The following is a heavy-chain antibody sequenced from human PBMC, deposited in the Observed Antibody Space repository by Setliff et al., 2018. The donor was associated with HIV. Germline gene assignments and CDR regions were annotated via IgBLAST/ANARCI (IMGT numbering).Heavy chain of an antibody. CDR1: GGSVGSSSCY. D-gene: IGHD2-2*01. J-gene: IGHJ3*01. CDR2: IYYTGNT. Sequence: PSETLSLTCTVSGGSVGSSSCYWAWIRQPPGKGLEWIGSIYYTGNTKYNPSLESRVTFSIDTSENQFSLRLASVTAADTAIYYCARDDSIVLVPAIMRGDGFDFWGQGRMGTVSS. CDR3: ARDDSIVLVPAIMRGDGFDF. V-gene: IGHV4-39*07.